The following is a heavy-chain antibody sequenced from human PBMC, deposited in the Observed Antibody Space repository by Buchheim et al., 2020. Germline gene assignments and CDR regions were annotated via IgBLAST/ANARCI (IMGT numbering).Heavy chain of an antibody. J-gene: IGHJ4*02. D-gene: IGHD3-9*01. V-gene: IGHV3-23*01. CDR1: GFTFSSYA. CDR2: ISGSGGST. Sequence: EVQLLESGGGLVQPGGPLRLSCAASGFTFSSYAMSWVRQAPGKGLEWVSAISGSGGSTYYADSVKGRFTISRDNSKNTLYLQMNSLRAEDTAVYYCARFLTGYYKELTIFDYWGQGTL. CDR3: ARFLTGYYKELTIFDY.